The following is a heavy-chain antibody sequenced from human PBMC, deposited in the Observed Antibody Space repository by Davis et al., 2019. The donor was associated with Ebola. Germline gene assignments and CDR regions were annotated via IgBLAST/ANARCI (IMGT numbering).Heavy chain of an antibody. CDR2: LSNDGSNK. D-gene: IGHD1-26*01. J-gene: IGHJ4*02. CDR1: GFTVSSNY. CDR3: AKDDYHSGSPFDY. Sequence: GESLKISCAASGFTVSSNYMSWVRQAPGKGLEWVAVLSNDGSNKYYADSVKGRFTISRDNSKNTLYLQMNSLRAEDTAVYYCAKDDYHSGSPFDYWGQGTLVTVSS. V-gene: IGHV3-30*18.